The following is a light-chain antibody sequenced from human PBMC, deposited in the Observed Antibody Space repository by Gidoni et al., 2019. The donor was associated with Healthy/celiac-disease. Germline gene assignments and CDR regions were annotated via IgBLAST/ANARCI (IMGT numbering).Light chain of an antibody. Sequence: IQMTQSPSSLSASVGYRVTITCRASQSISSYLKWYQQTPGKAPKLLIYAASSLQSGLQSSFSGSGSGTDFTIIISRLQPDDFVTYYCQHSYSTPFTFGQGTKLEIK. CDR2: AAS. J-gene: IGKJ2*01. V-gene: IGKV1-39*01. CDR3: QHSYSTPFT. CDR1: QSISSY.